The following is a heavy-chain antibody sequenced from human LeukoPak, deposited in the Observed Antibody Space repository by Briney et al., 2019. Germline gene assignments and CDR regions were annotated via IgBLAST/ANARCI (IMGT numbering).Heavy chain of an antibody. CDR2: VKEDGSEK. J-gene: IGHJ4*02. CDR1: GFTFSRFW. V-gene: IGHV3-7*02. CDR3: ARARNDYDSNGFSLLEY. Sequence: GALRLSCAASGFTFSRFWMSWVRQAPGKGLEWVANVKEDGSEKYYADSVKGRFTISRENAKNSLYLQMNSLRAEDTALYYCARARNDYDSNGFSLLEYWGQGTLVTVSS. D-gene: IGHD3-22*01.